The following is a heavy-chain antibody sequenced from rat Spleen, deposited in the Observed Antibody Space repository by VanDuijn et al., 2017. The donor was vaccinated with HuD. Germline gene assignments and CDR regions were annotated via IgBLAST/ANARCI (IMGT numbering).Heavy chain of an antibody. J-gene: IGHJ2*01. Sequence: EVQLVESGGGLVQPGRSLKLSCAASGFTFSNYYMAWVRQAPTKGLEWVAYISTGGDTYYRDSMKGRFTISRDNAKSSLYLQMNSLKSEDTATYYCARHSLYSYYTVYYFDYWGQGVMVTVSS. CDR2: ISTGGDT. CDR3: ARHSLYSYYTVYYFDY. CDR1: GFTFSNYY. V-gene: IGHV5-25*01. D-gene: IGHD1-2*01.